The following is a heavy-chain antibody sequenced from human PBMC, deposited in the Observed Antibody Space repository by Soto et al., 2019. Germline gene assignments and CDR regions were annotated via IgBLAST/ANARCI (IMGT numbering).Heavy chain of an antibody. V-gene: IGHV5-51*01. D-gene: IGHD2-2*01. CDR1: GYSFTSYW. J-gene: IGHJ4*02. CDR2: IYPGDSDT. CDR3: ARHKCPSTSCQFDY. Sequence: GESLKISCKVSGYSFTSYWIGGVRQMPGKGLEWMGIIYPGDSDTRYSPSFQGQVTISADKSISTAYLQWSSLKASDTAMYYCARHKCPSTSCQFDYWGQGTLVTVSS.